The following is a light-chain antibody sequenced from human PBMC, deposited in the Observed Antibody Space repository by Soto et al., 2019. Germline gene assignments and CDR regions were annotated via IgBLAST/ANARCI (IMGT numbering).Light chain of an antibody. CDR1: QSLVYSDGNTY. J-gene: IGKJ2*01. V-gene: IGKV2-30*01. Sequence: DVVMTQSPLSLPVTLGQPASISCRSSQSLVYSDGNTYLNWFQQRPGQSPRRQIYKVSNRDSGVPDRFSGSGSGTDFTLKISRVEAEDVGVYYCMQGTHWPPMYTFGQGTKLEIK. CDR3: MQGTHWPPMYT. CDR2: KVS.